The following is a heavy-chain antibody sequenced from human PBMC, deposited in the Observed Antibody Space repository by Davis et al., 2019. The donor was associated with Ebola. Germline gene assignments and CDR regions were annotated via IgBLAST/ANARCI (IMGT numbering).Heavy chain of an antibody. CDR2: IYYSGST. CDR3: ARDFGPYYYYMDV. V-gene: IGHV4-39*07. J-gene: IGHJ6*03. Sequence: WVRQAPGKGLEWIGSIYYSGSTYYNPSLKSRVTISVDTSKNQFSLKLSSVTAADTAVYYCARDFGPYYYYMDVWGKGTTVTVSS. D-gene: IGHD3-10*01.